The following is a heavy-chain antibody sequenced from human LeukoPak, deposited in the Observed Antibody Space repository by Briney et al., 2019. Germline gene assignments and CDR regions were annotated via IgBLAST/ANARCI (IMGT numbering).Heavy chain of an antibody. Sequence: SGGSLRLSCAASGFTFSSYTMTWVRQAPGKGLEWVTVISYDGSNKYFADSVRGRYTISRDNSKNTLFLQMNSLRAEDTAVYYCAKDMTQFWSGPDYWGQGTLVTVSS. J-gene: IGHJ4*02. V-gene: IGHV3-30*18. CDR3: AKDMTQFWSGPDY. CDR2: ISYDGSNK. D-gene: IGHD3-3*01. CDR1: GFTFSSYT.